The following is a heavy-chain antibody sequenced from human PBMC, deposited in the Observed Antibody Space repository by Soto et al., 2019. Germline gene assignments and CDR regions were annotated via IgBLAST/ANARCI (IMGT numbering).Heavy chain of an antibody. CDR3: ARMNEYNYALSDY. CDR1: GFSLNNAKMG. D-gene: IGHD1-20*01. Sequence: SGATLVNPTETLTLTCTVTGFSLNNAKMGVDWLGRPPGKAVEFIAHISSNDEKSYSTSLKNRLTVSKDTSKSQVVLTMTNMDPVDTAPYYCARMNEYNYALSDYWGQGTQVTVSS. V-gene: IGHV2-26*01. J-gene: IGHJ4*02. CDR2: ISSNDEK.